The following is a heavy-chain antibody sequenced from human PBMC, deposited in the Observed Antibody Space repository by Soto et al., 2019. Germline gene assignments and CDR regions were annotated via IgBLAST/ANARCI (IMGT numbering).Heavy chain of an antibody. Sequence: QLQLQESGPGLVKPSETLSLTCTVSGGSISSSSYYWGWIRQPPGKGLEWIGSIYYSGSTYYNPSLKSRVTLSVDTSKNQFSLKLSSVTAVDTAVYYCARRGVAAHSGDYYYGMDVWGQGTTFTVSS. CDR2: IYYSGST. CDR3: ARRGVAAHSGDYYYGMDV. J-gene: IGHJ6*02. V-gene: IGHV4-39*01. CDR1: GGSISSSSYY. D-gene: IGHD6-13*01.